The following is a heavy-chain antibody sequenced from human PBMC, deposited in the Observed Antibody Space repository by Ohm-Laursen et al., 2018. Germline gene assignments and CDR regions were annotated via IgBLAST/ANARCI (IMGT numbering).Heavy chain of an antibody. D-gene: IGHD5-24*01. J-gene: IGHJ4*02. CDR1: GFTVSNYW. CDR2: INKDESEK. Sequence: SLRLSCAASGFTVSNYWMSWVRQPPGKGLEWVANINKDESEKYYADSVKGRFTISRDNSKNTLYLQMNSLRAEDTAVYYCARHDGYGRWGQGTRVTVSS. CDR3: ARHDGYGR. V-gene: IGHV3-7*01.